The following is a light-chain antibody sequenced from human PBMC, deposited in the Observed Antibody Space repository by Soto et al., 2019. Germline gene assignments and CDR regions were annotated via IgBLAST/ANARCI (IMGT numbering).Light chain of an antibody. CDR3: AAWDDSLNGV. V-gene: IGLV1-44*01. CDR2: SNN. Sequence: QSVLTQPPSASGTPGQRVTISCSGSSSNIGSNTVNWYQQLPGTAPNLLIYSNNQRPSGVPDRFSGSKSGTSASLAISGLQYEDEDDYYCAAWDDSLNGVFGGGTKLTVL. CDR1: SSNIGSNT. J-gene: IGLJ2*01.